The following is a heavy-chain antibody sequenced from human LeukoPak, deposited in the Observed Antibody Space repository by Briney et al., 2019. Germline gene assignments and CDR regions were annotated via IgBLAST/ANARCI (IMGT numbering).Heavy chain of an antibody. CDR2: ISGSTGST. Sequence: GGSLRLSCAASGFTFSNYAMNCVRQAPGKGLEWVSLISGSTGSTYYADSVKGRFSISRDNSKNTVYLQMNSLRVEDTAVYYCAREGGPYRPLDYSSQGTLVTVAS. V-gene: IGHV3-23*01. CDR3: AREGGPYRPLDY. J-gene: IGHJ4*02. CDR1: GFTFSNYA.